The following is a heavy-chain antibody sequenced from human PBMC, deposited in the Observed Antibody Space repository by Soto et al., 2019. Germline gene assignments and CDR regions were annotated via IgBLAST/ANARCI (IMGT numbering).Heavy chain of an antibody. Sequence: SETLSLTCTVSGYSISTDYYWGWIRQPPGKGLEWIGSIFQSGSTYYNPSLKSRVTISVDTSKNQFSLKLRSVTAADTAVYYCXRGGGYYYNSGGYYADYWGQGTLVTVSS. CDR1: GYSISTDYY. V-gene: IGHV4-38-2*02. CDR2: IFQSGST. D-gene: IGHD3-22*01. J-gene: IGHJ4*02. CDR3: XRGGGYYYNSGGYYADY.